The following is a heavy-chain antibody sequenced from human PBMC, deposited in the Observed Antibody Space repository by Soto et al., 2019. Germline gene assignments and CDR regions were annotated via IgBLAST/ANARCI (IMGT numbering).Heavy chain of an antibody. J-gene: IGHJ5*02. CDR2: INHSGST. V-gene: IGHV4-34*01. CDR1: GGSFSGYY. CDR3: ARGLRWFYPPGVAANWFDP. D-gene: IGHD2-21*01. Sequence: SETLSVTGAVYGGSFSGYYWSWIRQPPGKGLEWIGEINHSGSTNYNPSLKSRVTISVDTSKNQFSLKLSSVTAADTAVYYCARGLRWFYPPGVAANWFDPWGQGTLGTVSS.